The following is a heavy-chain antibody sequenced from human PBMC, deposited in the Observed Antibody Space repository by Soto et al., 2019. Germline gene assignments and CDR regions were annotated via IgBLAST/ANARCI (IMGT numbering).Heavy chain of an antibody. V-gene: IGHV3-23*01. CDR3: ARTVAGDY. CDR1: GFTFSNYA. D-gene: IGHD2-15*01. J-gene: IGHJ4*02. CDR2: ISGSGSST. Sequence: QLLESGGGLVQPGGCLRLSCAASGFTFSNYAMYWVRQAPGKGLEWVSAISGSGSSTYYADSVNGRFTISRDNSKNTLYLQLNSLRAEDTALYYCARTVAGDYWGQGTLVTVSS.